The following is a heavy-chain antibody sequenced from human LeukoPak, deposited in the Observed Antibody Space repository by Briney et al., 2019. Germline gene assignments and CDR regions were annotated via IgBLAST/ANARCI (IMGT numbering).Heavy chain of an antibody. CDR3: ARGYCSGGSCYSVEIWFDA. Sequence: ASVKVSCKASGYTFTKYYMFWVRQAPGQGLEWMGRINPSSGGTDYAQKFQGRVTMTRDTSISTAYMELRRLRSDDTAMYYCARGYCSGGSCYSVEIWFDAWGQGSLVTVYS. CDR2: INPSSGGT. V-gene: IGHV1-2*06. CDR1: GYTFTKYY. J-gene: IGHJ5*02. D-gene: IGHD2-15*01.